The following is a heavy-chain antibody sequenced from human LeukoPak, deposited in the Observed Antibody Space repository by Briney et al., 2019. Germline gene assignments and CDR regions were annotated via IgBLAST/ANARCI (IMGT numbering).Heavy chain of an antibody. V-gene: IGHV4-39*01. J-gene: IGHJ4*02. D-gene: IGHD2-15*01. CDR3: ARHRGCSGGSCYLIPFDY. CDR2: IYYSGST. Sequence: YMSWIRQPPGKGLEWIGSIYYSGSTYYNPSLKSRVTISVDTSKNQFSLKLSSVTAADTAVYYCARHRGCSGGSCYLIPFDYWGQGTLVTVSS. CDR1: Y.